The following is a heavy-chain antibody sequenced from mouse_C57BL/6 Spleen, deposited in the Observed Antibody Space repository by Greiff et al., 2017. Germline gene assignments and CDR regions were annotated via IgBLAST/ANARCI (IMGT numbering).Heavy chain of an antibody. CDR2: INPNNGGT. CDR3: AREGYYGNYLYYFDY. CDR1: GYTFTDYN. D-gene: IGHD2-1*01. J-gene: IGHJ2*01. Sequence: EVQLQQSGPELVKPGASVKMSCKASGYTFTDYNMHWVKQSHGKSLEWIGYINPNNGGTSYNQKFKGKATLTVNKSSSTAYMELRSLTSEDSAVYYGAREGYYGNYLYYFDYWGQGTTLTVSS. V-gene: IGHV1-22*01.